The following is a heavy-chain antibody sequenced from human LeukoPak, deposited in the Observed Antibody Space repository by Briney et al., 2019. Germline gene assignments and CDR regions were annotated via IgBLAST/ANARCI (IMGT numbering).Heavy chain of an antibody. J-gene: IGHJ4*02. CDR1: GGSISSSSYY. Sequence: PSETLSLTCTVSGGSISSSSYYWGWIRQPPGKGLEWIGSIYYSGSTYYNPSLKSRVTISVDTCKNQFSLKLSSVTAADTAVYYCARVLRRGAISASGYYFDYWGQGTLVTVSS. D-gene: IGHD3-10*01. CDR3: ARVLRRGAISASGYYFDY. V-gene: IGHV4-39*07. CDR2: IYYSGST.